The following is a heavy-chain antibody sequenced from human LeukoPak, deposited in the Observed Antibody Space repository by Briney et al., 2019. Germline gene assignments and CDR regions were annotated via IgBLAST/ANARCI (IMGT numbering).Heavy chain of an antibody. J-gene: IGHJ4*02. CDR1: GGSFSGYY. D-gene: IGHD2-2*01. Sequence: PSETLPLTCAVYGGSFSGYYWSWIRQPPGKGLEWIGEINHSGSTNYNPSLKSRVTISVDTSKNQFSLKLSSVTAADTAVYYCARNTVPAAPFDYWGQGTLVTVSS. CDR3: ARNTVPAAPFDY. V-gene: IGHV4-34*01. CDR2: INHSGST.